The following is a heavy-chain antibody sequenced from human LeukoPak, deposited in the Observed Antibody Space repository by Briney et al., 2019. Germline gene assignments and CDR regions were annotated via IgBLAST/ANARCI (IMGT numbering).Heavy chain of an antibody. CDR1: GYTFTSYY. Sequence: ASVKVSCKASGYTFTSYYMHWVRQAPGQGLEWMGIINPSGGSTSYAQKFQGRVTMTRDTSTSAVYMELSSLRSEDTAVYYCARVWFGELMDDYWGQGTLVTVSS. J-gene: IGHJ4*02. V-gene: IGHV1-46*01. D-gene: IGHD3-10*01. CDR2: INPSGGST. CDR3: ARVWFGELMDDY.